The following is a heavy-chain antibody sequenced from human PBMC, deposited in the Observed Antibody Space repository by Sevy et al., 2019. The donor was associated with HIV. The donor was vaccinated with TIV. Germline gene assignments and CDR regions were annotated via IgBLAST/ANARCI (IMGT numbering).Heavy chain of an antibody. V-gene: IGHV4-38-2*02. J-gene: IGHJ4*02. CDR1: GSSISSGFY. Sequence: SETLSLTCTVSGSSISSGFYWGWIRQSPGKGLQWIGSIYPGGSTFYYPSLKSRVTISADTPKNQFSLNLSSVTAADTAVYYCARVQMGATTPLDYWGQGTLVTVSS. CDR2: IYPGGST. CDR3: ARVQMGATTPLDY. D-gene: IGHD1-26*01.